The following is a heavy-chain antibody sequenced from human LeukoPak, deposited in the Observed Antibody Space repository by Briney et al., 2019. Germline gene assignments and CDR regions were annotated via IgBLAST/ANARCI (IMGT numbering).Heavy chain of an antibody. Sequence: PGGSLRLSCSASGFTFSSYAMHWVRQAPGKGLEYVSAISSNGGSTYYADSVKGRFTISRDNSKNTLYLQMNSLRAEDTAVYYCARASGREAFDIWGQGTMVTVSS. V-gene: IGHV3-64*04. CDR3: ARASGREAFDI. CDR2: ISSNGGST. CDR1: GFTFSSYA. D-gene: IGHD5-12*01. J-gene: IGHJ3*02.